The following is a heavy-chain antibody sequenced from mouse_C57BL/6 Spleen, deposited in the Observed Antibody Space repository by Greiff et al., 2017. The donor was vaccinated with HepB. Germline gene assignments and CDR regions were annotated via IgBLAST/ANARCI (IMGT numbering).Heavy chain of an antibody. CDR3: ARPYYSNYGAMDY. CDR1: GYAFSSYW. V-gene: IGHV1-80*01. D-gene: IGHD2-5*01. Sequence: QVQLKQSGAELVKPGASVKISCKASGYAFSSYWMNWVKQRPGKGLEWIGQIYPGDGDTNYNGKFKGKATLTADKSSSTAYMQLSSLTSEDSAVYFCARPYYSNYGAMDYWGQGTSVTVSS. J-gene: IGHJ4*01. CDR2: IYPGDGDT.